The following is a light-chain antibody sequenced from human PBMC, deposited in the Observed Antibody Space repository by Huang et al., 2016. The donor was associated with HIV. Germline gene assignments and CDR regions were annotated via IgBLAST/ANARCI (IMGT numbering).Light chain of an antibody. J-gene: IGKJ2*01. Sequence: DIVMTQSPLSLPVTPAEPASISCRSSQSLLHSNGYNYLSWFLQKPGQSPQLLIYLGANRASGVPERFSGSGSGTDFTLKISRVEAEDVGVYYCMQGLQIPHTFGQGTKLEIK. CDR1: QSLLHSNGYNY. V-gene: IGKV2-28*01. CDR3: MQGLQIPHT. CDR2: LGA.